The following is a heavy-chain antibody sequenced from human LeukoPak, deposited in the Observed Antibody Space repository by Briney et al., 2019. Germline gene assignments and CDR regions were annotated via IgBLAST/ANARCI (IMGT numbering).Heavy chain of an antibody. CDR3: PRESGYSYGGAFDY. Sequence: GGSLRLSCAASGFTFSSYGMHWVRQAPGKGLEWVAVISYDGSNKYYAESVKGRLTISRDNSKNTLYLQMNSLRAEDTAVYYCPRESGYSYGGAFDYWGQGTLVAVSS. J-gene: IGHJ4*02. CDR2: ISYDGSNK. V-gene: IGHV3-30*03. D-gene: IGHD5-18*01. CDR1: GFTFSSYG.